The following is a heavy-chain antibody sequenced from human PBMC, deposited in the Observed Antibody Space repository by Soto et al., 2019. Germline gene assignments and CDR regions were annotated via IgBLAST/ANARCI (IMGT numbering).Heavy chain of an antibody. CDR3: ARDGIGGTVFRGYLDY. D-gene: IGHD1-7*01. V-gene: IGHV3-33*01. Sequence: QEQLVASGGGVVQPGTSLRLSCAVPGGIFHGYGMHWVRQAPGKGLEWVAIIRFDGSNEEYADPVKGRFTISRDNSKNTLYLQMNTLGAEDTAVYYCARDGIGGTVFRGYLDYWGRGTVVTVSS. CDR2: IRFDGSNE. J-gene: IGHJ4*02. CDR1: GGIFHGYG.